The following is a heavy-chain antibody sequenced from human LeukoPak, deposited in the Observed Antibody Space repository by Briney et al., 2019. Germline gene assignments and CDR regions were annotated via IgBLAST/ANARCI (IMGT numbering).Heavy chain of an antibody. J-gene: IGHJ3*02. CDR2: ISGSGGST. Sequence: PGGSLRLSCAASGFTFSSYSMNWVRQAPGKGLEWVSAISGSGGSTYYADSVKGRFTISRDNSKNTLYLQMNSLRAEDTAVYYCARHIAALDAFDIWGQGTMVTVSS. V-gene: IGHV3-23*01. D-gene: IGHD6-13*01. CDR3: ARHIAALDAFDI. CDR1: GFTFSSYS.